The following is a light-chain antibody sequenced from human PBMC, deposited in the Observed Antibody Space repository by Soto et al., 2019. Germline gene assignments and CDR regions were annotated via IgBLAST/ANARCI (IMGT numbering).Light chain of an antibody. V-gene: IGLV2-8*01. CDR1: SSDVGGYNY. CDR2: EVT. J-gene: IGLJ2*01. Sequence: QSALTQPPSASGSPGQSVTISCTGTSSDVGGYNYVSWYQQHPGKAPNLIIYEVTKRPSGVPDRFSGSKSGNTASLTISGLQAEDEADYYCSSYTSSSTLVVFGGGTQLTVL. CDR3: SSYTSSSTLVV.